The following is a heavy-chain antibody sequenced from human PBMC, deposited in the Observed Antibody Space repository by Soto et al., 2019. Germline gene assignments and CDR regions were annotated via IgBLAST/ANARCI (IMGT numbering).Heavy chain of an antibody. V-gene: IGHV3-23*01. J-gene: IGHJ4*02. CDR2: ISGGAGST. CDR1: GFPFSNYA. Sequence: GGSLRLCYAASGFPFSNYAMSWVRQAPGKGLEWVSAISGGAGSTYYADSVKGRFTISRDYPRNTLYLQMNSLRAEDTAVYYCAKVVNFDFWSGYPSEWGQGTLVTVSS. CDR3: AKVVNFDFWSGYPSE. D-gene: IGHD3-3*01.